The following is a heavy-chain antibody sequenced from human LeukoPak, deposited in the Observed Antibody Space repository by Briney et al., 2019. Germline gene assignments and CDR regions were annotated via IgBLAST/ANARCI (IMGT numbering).Heavy chain of an antibody. CDR1: GYSFTSYW. J-gene: IGHJ4*02. CDR2: IYPGDSDT. CDR3: ATRTSFSYYYDSRGYSTRPYYFDY. Sequence: GESLKIYCKGSGYSFTSYWIGWVRQMPGKGLEWKGIIYPGDSDTRYSPSFQGQVTISADKSISTAYLKWSSLKASDTAMYYCATRTSFSYYYDSRGYSTRPYYFDYWGQGTLVTVSS. D-gene: IGHD3-22*01. V-gene: IGHV5-51*01.